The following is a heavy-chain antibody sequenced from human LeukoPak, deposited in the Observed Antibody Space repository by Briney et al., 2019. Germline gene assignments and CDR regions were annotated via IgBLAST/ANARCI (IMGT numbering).Heavy chain of an antibody. CDR1: GGSISGSSYY. CDR3: ARIGGLAVAGTSNWFGP. J-gene: IGHJ5*02. CDR2: IYHSGRT. V-gene: IGHV4-39*07. D-gene: IGHD6-19*01. Sequence: SETLSLTCSVSGGSISGSSYYWGWVRQPPGKGLEWLGSIYHSGRTFDNPSLKTRVIISVDTSKNQFSLKLTSVTAADTAVYYCARIGGLAVAGTSNWFGPWGQGTLVTVSS.